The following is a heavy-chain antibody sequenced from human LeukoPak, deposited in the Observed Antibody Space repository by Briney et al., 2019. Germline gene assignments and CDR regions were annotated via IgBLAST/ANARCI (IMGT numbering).Heavy chain of an antibody. V-gene: IGHV3-21*01. J-gene: IGHJ5*02. D-gene: IGHD5-12*01. CDR2: ISSSSSYI. CDR3: ARVLVATISNWFDP. CDR1: GFTFSSYT. Sequence: PGGSLRLSCAASGFTFSSYTMNWVRQAPGEGLEWVSSISSSSSYIYYADSVKGRFTISRDNAKNSLYLQMNSLRAEDTAVYYCARVLVATISNWFDPWGQGTLVTVSS.